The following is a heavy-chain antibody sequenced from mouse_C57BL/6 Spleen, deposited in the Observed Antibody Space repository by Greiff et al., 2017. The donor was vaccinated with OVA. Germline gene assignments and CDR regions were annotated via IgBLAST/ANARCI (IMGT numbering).Heavy chain of an antibody. CDR2: ISSGSSTI. V-gene: IGHV5-17*01. Sequence: EVKLQESGGGLVKPGGSLKLSCAASGFTFSDYGMHWVRQAPEKGLEWVAYISSGSSTIYYADTVKGRFTISRDNAKNTLFLQMTSLSSEDTAMYYCARPYYYGSYAMDYWGQGTSVTVSS. J-gene: IGHJ4*01. D-gene: IGHD1-1*01. CDR3: ARPYYYGSYAMDY. CDR1: GFTFSDYG.